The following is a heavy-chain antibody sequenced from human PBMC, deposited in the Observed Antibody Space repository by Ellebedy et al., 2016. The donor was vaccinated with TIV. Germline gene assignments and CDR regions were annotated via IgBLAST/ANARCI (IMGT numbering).Heavy chain of an antibody. V-gene: IGHV3-21*01. CDR1: GFTFSSYS. Sequence: PGGSLRLSCAASGFTFSSYSMNWVRQAPGKGLEWVSSIGSNTKYIYYADSVKGRFTISRYNAKNSLYLQMNSLRAEDTAVYYCAREDSITWNYSFDYWGQGTLVTVSS. CDR2: IGSNTKYI. CDR3: AREDSITWNYSFDY. D-gene: IGHD6-13*01. J-gene: IGHJ4*02.